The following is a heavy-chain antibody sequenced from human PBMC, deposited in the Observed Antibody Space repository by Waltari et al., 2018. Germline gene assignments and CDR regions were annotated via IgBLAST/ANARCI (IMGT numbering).Heavy chain of an antibody. CDR3: ARIDDYNPDY. CDR2: ISSGGSNI. Sequence: EVQXVESGGDMVKPGGSLRXTCPASGFTFXSYSMNWVRQVPGKGLECVSFISSGGSNIYYADSVKGRFTISRDNAKNSLYLQMNSLRVDDTAVYYCARIDDYNPDYWGQGTLVTVSS. J-gene: IGHJ4*02. V-gene: IGHV3-21*01. D-gene: IGHD3-16*01. CDR1: GFTFXSYS.